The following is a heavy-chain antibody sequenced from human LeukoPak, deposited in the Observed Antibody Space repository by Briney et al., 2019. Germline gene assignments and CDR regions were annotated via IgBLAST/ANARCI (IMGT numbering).Heavy chain of an antibody. Sequence: GGSLRLSCAASGFTFSSYGMHWVRQAPGKGLEWVAFIRYDGSNKYYADSVKGRFTISRDNSKNTLYLQMNSLRAEDTAVYYCAKDQYYYDSSGYDYWGQGTLVTVSS. D-gene: IGHD3-22*01. J-gene: IGHJ4*02. CDR2: IRYDGSNK. V-gene: IGHV3-30*02. CDR1: GFTFSSYG. CDR3: AKDQYYYDSSGYDY.